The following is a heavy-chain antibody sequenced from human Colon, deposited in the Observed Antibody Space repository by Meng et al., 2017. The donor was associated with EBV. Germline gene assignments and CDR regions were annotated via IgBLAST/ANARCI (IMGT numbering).Heavy chain of an antibody. D-gene: IGHD5-24*01. CDR2: MYHSGTT. CDR3: ATQESRDGHNPY. J-gene: IGHJ4*02. CDR1: GGSISSSYW. V-gene: IGHV4-4*02. Sequence: QLQESGPGLVKPSXXXXLTXVVSGGSISSSYWWTWVRQSPGKGLEWIGEMYHSGTTNYNPSLKSRVTISMGKSNNQLSLKLNSVTAADTAVYYCATQESRDGHNPYWGQGTLVTVSS.